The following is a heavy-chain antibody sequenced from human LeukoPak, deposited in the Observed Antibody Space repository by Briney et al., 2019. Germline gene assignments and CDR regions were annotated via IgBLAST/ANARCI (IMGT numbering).Heavy chain of an antibody. CDR2: IIPVFGTA. CDR3: AREPHSSGYGGKFDY. J-gene: IGHJ4*02. CDR1: GGTFSSYA. V-gene: IGHV1-69*05. D-gene: IGHD3-22*01. Sequence: SVKVSCKASGGTFSSYAISWVRQAPGQGLEWMGGIIPVFGTANYAQKFQGRVAITTDESTGTAYMELSSLRSEDTAVYYCAREPHSSGYGGKFDYWGQGTLVTVSS.